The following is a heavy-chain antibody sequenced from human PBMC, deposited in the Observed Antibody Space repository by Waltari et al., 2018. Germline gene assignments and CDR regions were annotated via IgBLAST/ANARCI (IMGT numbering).Heavy chain of an antibody. Sequence: QVQLVQSGAEVKKPGSSVKVSCKASGDTFSIYTITWVRQAPGTGLGWKGEIVPMHGVTDYEQKFQGRVTITADTSTSTAYMEVTSLTSEDTAVYYCARDRAYYNWFDPWGQGTLVIVSS. CDR1: GDTFSIYT. CDR2: IVPMHGVT. CDR3: ARDRAYYNWFDP. V-gene: IGHV1-69*08. J-gene: IGHJ5*02. D-gene: IGHD1-26*01.